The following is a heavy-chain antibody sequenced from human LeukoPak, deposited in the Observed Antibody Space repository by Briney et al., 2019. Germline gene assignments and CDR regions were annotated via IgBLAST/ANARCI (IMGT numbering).Heavy chain of an antibody. D-gene: IGHD3-3*01. CDR2: IYTSGST. J-gene: IGHJ6*03. Sequence: SETLSLTCTVSGGSISNYYWSWIRQPPGKGLEWIGYIYTSGSTNYNPSLKSRVTISIDTSKNQFSLKLTSVTAADTAVYYCARHPPGGYYPHYHYYYYMDVWGKGTTVTVSS. CDR1: GGSISNYY. V-gene: IGHV4-4*09. CDR3: ARHPPGGYYPHYHYYYYMDV.